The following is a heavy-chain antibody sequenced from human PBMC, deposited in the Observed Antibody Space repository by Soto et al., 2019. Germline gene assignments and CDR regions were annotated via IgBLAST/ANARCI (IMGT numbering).Heavy chain of an antibody. Sequence: PGGSLGLSCAASGFTFSSYAMHWVRQAPGKGLEWVAVISYDGSNKYYADSVKGRFTISRDNSKNTLYLQMNSLRAEDTAVYYCARDIVVVVAATGGLDYWGQGTLVTVSS. CDR2: ISYDGSNK. CDR3: ARDIVVVVAATGGLDY. V-gene: IGHV3-30-3*01. D-gene: IGHD2-15*01. CDR1: GFTFSSYA. J-gene: IGHJ4*02.